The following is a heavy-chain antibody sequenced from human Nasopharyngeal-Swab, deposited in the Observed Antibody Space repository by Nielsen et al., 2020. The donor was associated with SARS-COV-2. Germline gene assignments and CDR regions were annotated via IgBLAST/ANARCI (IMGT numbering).Heavy chain of an antibody. CDR2: ISGSGGST. J-gene: IGHJ3*02. CDR3: AKDRPPLVTTHAFDI. D-gene: IGHD4-17*01. CDR1: GFTFSSYA. V-gene: IGHV3-23*01. Sequence: GESLKISCAASGFTFSSYAMSWVRQAPGKGLEWVSAISGSGGSTYYADSVKGRFTISRDNSKNTLYLQMNSLRAEDTAVYYCAKDRPPLVTTHAFDIWGQGTMVTVSS.